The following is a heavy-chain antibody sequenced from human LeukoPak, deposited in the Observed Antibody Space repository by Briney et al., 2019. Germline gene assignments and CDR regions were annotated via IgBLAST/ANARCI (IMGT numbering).Heavy chain of an antibody. J-gene: IGHJ4*02. V-gene: IGHV4-30-4*01. D-gene: IGHD3-22*01. CDR2: IYYSGST. Sequence: LRLSCAASGLTVSRNYMSWVRQAPGKGLEWIGYIYYSGSTYYNPSLKSRLTISVDTSKNQFSLKLSSVTAADTAVYYCARDATPYYDSSGYFLYWGQGALVTVSS. CDR1: GLTVSRNY. CDR3: ARDATPYYDSSGYFLY.